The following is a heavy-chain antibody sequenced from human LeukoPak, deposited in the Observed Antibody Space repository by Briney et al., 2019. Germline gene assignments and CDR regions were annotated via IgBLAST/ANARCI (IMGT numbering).Heavy chain of an antibody. V-gene: IGHV3-23*01. CDR3: AKDIVVVPAAILGRSYYYYGMDV. D-gene: IGHD2-2*01. CDR1: GFTFSSYA. Sequence: GGSLRLSCAASGFTFSSYAMSWVRQAPGKGLEWVSAISGSGGSTYHADSVKGRFTISRDNSKSTLYLQMNSLRAEDTAVYYCAKDIVVVPAAILGRSYYYYGMDVWGKGTTVTVSS. J-gene: IGHJ6*04. CDR2: ISGSGGST.